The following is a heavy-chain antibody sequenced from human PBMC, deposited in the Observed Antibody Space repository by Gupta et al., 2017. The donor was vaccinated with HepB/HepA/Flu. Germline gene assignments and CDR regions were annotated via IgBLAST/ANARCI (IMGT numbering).Heavy chain of an antibody. J-gene: IGHJ4*02. CDR1: GGLITGGTYY. D-gene: IGHD1-26*01. V-gene: IGHV4-39*01. Sequence: QLQLQESGPGLVRPSETLSLTCNVSGGLITGGTYYWGWIRQPPGKGLEWIGRINDSGKTFYNPALKRRVTMSVDPSKNQFSLKVDSVTAADTALYYCARLWDVWGQGALVTVSS. CDR2: INDSGKT. CDR3: ARLWDV.